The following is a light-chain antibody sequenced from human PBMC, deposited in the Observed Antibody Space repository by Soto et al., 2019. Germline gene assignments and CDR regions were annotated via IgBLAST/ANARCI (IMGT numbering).Light chain of an antibody. CDR3: QQSYSTPLSA. Sequence: DIQMTQSPSSLSASVVDRVTITCRASQSISSYLNWYQQKPGKAPKLLIYAASSLQSGVPSRFSGSGSGTDFTLTISSLQPEDFATYYCQQSYSTPLSAFGPGTKVDI. V-gene: IGKV1-39*01. CDR2: AAS. CDR1: QSISSY. J-gene: IGKJ3*01.